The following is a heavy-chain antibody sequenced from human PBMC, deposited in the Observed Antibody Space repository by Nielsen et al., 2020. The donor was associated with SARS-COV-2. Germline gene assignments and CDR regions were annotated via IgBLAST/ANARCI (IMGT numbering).Heavy chain of an antibody. CDR1: GFTFSTYW. D-gene: IGHD3-10*01. Sequence: GGSLRLSCAASGFTFSTYWMNWVRQAPGKGPEWVAKIKQDGSQKYYVDSVKGRFTISRDNAKNSLYLQMNSLRAEDTAVYYCARGGRGNDYDDYWGQGILVTVSS. CDR2: IKQDGSQK. J-gene: IGHJ4*02. V-gene: IGHV3-7*01. CDR3: ARGGRGNDYDDY.